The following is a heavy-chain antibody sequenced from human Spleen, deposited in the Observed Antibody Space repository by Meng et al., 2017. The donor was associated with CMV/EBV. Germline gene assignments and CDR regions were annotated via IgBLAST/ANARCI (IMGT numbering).Heavy chain of an antibody. Sequence: SGFTFSSSPIHWFRQASGKGLEWVGRVSPKPNTFATGYAASVKGRFTISRDDSKNTAYLQMNSLKTEDSALYYCASYYYDSTGGFDFWGQGTLVTVSS. CDR1: GFTFSSSP. CDR2: VSPKPNTFAT. CDR3: ASYYYDSTGGFDF. V-gene: IGHV3-73*01. D-gene: IGHD3-22*01. J-gene: IGHJ4*02.